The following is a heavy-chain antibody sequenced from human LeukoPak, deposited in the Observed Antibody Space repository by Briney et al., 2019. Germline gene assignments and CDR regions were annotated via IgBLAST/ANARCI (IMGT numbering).Heavy chain of an antibody. V-gene: IGHV3-30-3*01. Sequence: GGSLRLSCAASGFTFTSYNLHWVRQAPGKGLEWVALMSYDGSNQYYADYVKGRFSIYRDTSKNTLYMQMNSLRAEDTAVYYCARSNTVTSNYYYGLDVWGQGTTVTVSS. J-gene: IGHJ6*02. CDR3: ARSNTVTSNYYYGLDV. D-gene: IGHD4-11*01. CDR1: GFTFTSYN. CDR2: MSYDGSNQ.